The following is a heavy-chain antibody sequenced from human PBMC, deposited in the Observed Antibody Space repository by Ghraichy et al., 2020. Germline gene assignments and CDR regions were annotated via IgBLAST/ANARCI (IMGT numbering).Heavy chain of an antibody. V-gene: IGHV3-33*01. D-gene: IGHD3-10*01. CDR1: GFTFSSYG. CDR3: ASDRGYGSGSYYNDFDY. Sequence: GGSLRLSCAASGFTFSSYGMHWVRQAPGKGLEWVAVIWYDGSNKYYADSVKGRFTISRDNSKNTLYLQMNSLRAEDTAVYYCASDRGYGSGSYYNDFDYWCQGTLVTVSS. J-gene: IGHJ4*02. CDR2: IWYDGSNK.